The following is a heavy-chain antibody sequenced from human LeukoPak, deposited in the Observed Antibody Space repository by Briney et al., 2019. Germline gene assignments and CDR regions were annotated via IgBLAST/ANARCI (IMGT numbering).Heavy chain of an antibody. CDR1: GFTFSSYS. D-gene: IGHD1-26*01. Sequence: SGGSLRLSCAASGFTFSSYSMSWVRQAPGKGLEWVSTITNNGGGTYHADSVKGRFSISRDNSKDTLWLQIDSLRAEDTAVYYCAKKQKGATPLDYWGQGTLVTVSA. CDR2: ITNNGGGT. J-gene: IGHJ4*02. V-gene: IGHV3-23*01. CDR3: AKKQKGATPLDY.